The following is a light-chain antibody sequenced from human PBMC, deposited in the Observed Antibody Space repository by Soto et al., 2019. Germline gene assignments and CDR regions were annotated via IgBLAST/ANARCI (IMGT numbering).Light chain of an antibody. CDR3: SSYISSSTLELV. Sequence: QSALTQPASVSGSPGQSITISCTGTSGDVTIYDYVSWYQQHPGKAPKLMIYDVSNRPSGVSNRFSGSKSGNTASLTISGLRAADEADYYCSSYISSSTLELVFGGGTQLTVL. J-gene: IGLJ2*01. CDR2: DVS. CDR1: SGDVTIYDY. V-gene: IGLV2-14*03.